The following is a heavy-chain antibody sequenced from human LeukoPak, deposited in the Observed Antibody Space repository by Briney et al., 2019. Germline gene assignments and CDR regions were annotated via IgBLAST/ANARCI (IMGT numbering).Heavy chain of an antibody. V-gene: IGHV3-7*03. CDR3: TRVGFMGGGHYFDT. J-gene: IGHJ4*02. CDR1: GFTFSRNW. D-gene: IGHD3-10*01. Sequence: GGSLRLSCAASGFTFSRNWMSWVRQAPGKGLEWAANIKQDGSEKNYVDSVKGRFTISRDNAKNSLYLQMNSLKIEDTAVYYCTRVGFMGGGHYFDTWGQGTLVTVSS. CDR2: IKQDGSEK.